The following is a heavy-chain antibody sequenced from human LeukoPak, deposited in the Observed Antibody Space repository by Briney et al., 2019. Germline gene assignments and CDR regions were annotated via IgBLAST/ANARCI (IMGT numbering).Heavy chain of an antibody. Sequence: PGGSLRLSCAASGFTFSSYNMNWVRQPPGKGPEWIGYIYYSGIINYNPSLQSRVTISVDTSKNQFSLNLSAVTAADTAVYYCARGGGSFDYWGQGTLVTVSS. D-gene: IGHD6-25*01. CDR1: GFTFSSYN. V-gene: IGHV4-59*01. J-gene: IGHJ4*02. CDR3: ARGGGSFDY. CDR2: IYYSGII.